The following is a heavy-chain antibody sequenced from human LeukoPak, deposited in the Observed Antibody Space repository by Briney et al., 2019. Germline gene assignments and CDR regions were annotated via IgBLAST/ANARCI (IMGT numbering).Heavy chain of an antibody. CDR2: IYSGGST. J-gene: IGHJ4*02. Sequence: PGGSLILSCAASGFTVISNYMSWVRQAPGKGLERVSVIYSGGSTYYADSVKGRFTISRDNSKNTLYLQMNSLRAEDTAVYYCAVDGGSCHLGLTYYFDYWGQGTLVTVSS. CDR1: GFTVISNY. D-gene: IGHD2-15*01. CDR3: AVDGGSCHLGLTYYFDY. V-gene: IGHV3-66*01.